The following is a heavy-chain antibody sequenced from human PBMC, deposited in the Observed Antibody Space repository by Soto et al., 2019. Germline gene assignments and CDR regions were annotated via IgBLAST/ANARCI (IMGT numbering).Heavy chain of an antibody. V-gene: IGHV4-59*01. CDR3: ARDRAYSSSHDYFDS. CDR2: IYYSGST. D-gene: IGHD6-13*01. CDR1: GGSISSYY. Sequence: NPSETLSLTCTVSGGSISSYYWSWIRQPPGKGLEWIGYIYYSGSTNYNPSLKSRVTISVDTSKNQFSLKLSSVTAADTAVYYCARDRAYSSSHDYFDSWGQGTLVTVSS. J-gene: IGHJ4*02.